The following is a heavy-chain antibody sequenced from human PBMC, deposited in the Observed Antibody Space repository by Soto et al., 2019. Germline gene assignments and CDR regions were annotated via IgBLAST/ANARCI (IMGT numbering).Heavy chain of an antibody. D-gene: IGHD3-10*01. CDR2: VNPNNGDT. V-gene: IGHV1-8*01. J-gene: IGHJ4*02. CDR3: AKVSRKGSAIDFDY. CDR1: GYTFSNYD. Sequence: QVQLVQSGAELKKPGASVKVSCKASGYTFSNYDMNWVRQATGQGPEWIGWVNPNNGDTGYAQKFQGRVTLTTDSSTTTAYMELNSLRSEDTAIYYCAKVSRKGSAIDFDYWGQGTLITVSS.